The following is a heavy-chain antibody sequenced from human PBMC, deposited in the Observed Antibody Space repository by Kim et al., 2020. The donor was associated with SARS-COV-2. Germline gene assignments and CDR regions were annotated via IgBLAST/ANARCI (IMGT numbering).Heavy chain of an antibody. CDR3: TSDLGDYWGGDCYSRV. J-gene: IGHJ6*02. CDR2: IKSKANGGTT. D-gene: IGHD2-21*02. CDR1: GFIFNNAW. Sequence: GGSLRLSCAASGFIFNNAWMNLVRQAPGKGLEWVVRIKSKANGGTTAYAAPVKGRFTISRDDSKNTLYLQMNSLKTEDTAVYYCTSDLGDYWGGDCYSRVWGQGTPVTVS. V-gene: IGHV3-15*01.